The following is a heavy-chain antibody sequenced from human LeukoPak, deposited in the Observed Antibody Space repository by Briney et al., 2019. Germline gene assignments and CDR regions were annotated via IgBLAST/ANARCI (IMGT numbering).Heavy chain of an antibody. CDR1: GFTFSSYA. Sequence: PGGSLRLSCAASGFTFSSYAMSWVRQAPGKGLEWVSGINSGGGKTYYAGSVRGRFTISRDNSKNTLFLQMSSLTAEDTAVYYCAKTPSGYYFESWGQGTLVTVSS. D-gene: IGHD3-10*01. CDR2: INSGGGKT. V-gene: IGHV3-23*01. CDR3: AKTPSGYYFES. J-gene: IGHJ4*02.